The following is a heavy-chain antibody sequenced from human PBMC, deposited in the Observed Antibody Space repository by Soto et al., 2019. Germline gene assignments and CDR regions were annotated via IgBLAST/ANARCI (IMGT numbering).Heavy chain of an antibody. J-gene: IGHJ4*02. CDR1: GGSISSGGYY. D-gene: IGHD3-22*01. Sequence: PSETLSLTCTVSGGSISSGGYYWSWIRQHPGKGLEWIGYIYYSGSTYYNPSLKSRVTISVDTSKNQFSLKLSSVTAADTAVYYCAREDYDSSGPRGPWCDWGKGTLVPVAS. V-gene: IGHV4-31*03. CDR2: IYYSGST. CDR3: AREDYDSSGPRGPWCD.